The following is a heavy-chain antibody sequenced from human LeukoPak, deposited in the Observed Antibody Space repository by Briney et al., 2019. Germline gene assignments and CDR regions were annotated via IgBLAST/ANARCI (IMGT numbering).Heavy chain of an antibody. Sequence: ASVKVSCKASGYTFTFYSMHWVRQAPGQGLEWMGWTNPNSGGTNYAQKFQGRVTMTRDTSISTAYMELSRLRSDDTAVYYCARRGSSSRFDPWGQGTLVTVSS. CDR1: GYTFTFYS. D-gene: IGHD6-13*01. J-gene: IGHJ5*02. CDR3: ARRGSSSRFDP. V-gene: IGHV1-2*02. CDR2: TNPNSGGT.